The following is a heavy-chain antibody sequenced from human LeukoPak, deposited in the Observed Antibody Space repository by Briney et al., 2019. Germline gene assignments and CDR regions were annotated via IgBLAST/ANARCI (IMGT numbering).Heavy chain of an antibody. V-gene: IGHV3-23*01. J-gene: IGHJ4*02. D-gene: IGHD5-12*01. CDR1: GFTFSSYA. CDR2: ISGSGGST. Sequence: PGGSLRLSCAASGFTFSSYAMSWVRQAPGKGLEWVSAISGSGGSTYYADSVKGRFTISRDNSKNTLHLQMNSLRAEDTAVYYCAKYVDIVATIGIDYWGQGTLVTVSS. CDR3: AKYVDIVATIGIDY.